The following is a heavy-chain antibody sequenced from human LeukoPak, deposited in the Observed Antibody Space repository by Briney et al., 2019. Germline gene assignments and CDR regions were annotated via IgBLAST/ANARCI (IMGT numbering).Heavy chain of an antibody. CDR1: GYSFTNYW. V-gene: IGHV5-51*01. CDR3: TRSPDIDILTGYSRYYFDY. Sequence: GESLKISCKGSGYSFTNYWIGWVRQMPGKGLEWMGIIYPGDSDTRYSPSFQGQVTISADKSIRTAYLQWGSLKASDTAIYYCTRSPDIDILTGYSRYYFDYWGQGTLVTVSS. CDR2: IYPGDSDT. J-gene: IGHJ4*02. D-gene: IGHD3-9*01.